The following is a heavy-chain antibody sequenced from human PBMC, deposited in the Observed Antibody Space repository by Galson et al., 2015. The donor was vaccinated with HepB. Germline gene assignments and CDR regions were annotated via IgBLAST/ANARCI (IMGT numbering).Heavy chain of an antibody. CDR2: IWYDGSNK. V-gene: IGHV3-33*08. CDR3: AREDSGDPKGLIVVPQANGMDV. D-gene: IGHD3-22*01. Sequence: SLRLSCAASGFTFSSYGMHWVRQAPGKGLEWVAVIWYDGSNKYYADSVKGRFTISRDNSKNTLYLQMNSLRAEDTAVYYCAREDSGDPKGLIVVPQANGMDVWGQGTTVTVSS. J-gene: IGHJ6*02. CDR1: GFTFSSYG.